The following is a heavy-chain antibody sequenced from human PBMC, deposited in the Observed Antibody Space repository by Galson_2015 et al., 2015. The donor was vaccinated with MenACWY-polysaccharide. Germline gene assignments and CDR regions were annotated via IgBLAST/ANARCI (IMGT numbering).Heavy chain of an antibody. CDR1: GFTFSTYW. J-gene: IGHJ5*02. Sequence: SLRLSCAASGFTFSTYWMTWVRQAPGKGLEWVANIKKDGSEKYYVASVRGRFTISRDNAKNSLYLQMNSLRAEDTAIYYCARDQRGSGSWSWFDPWGQGTLVTVSS. CDR2: IKKDGSEK. D-gene: IGHD3-10*01. CDR3: ARDQRGSGSWSWFDP. V-gene: IGHV3-7*01.